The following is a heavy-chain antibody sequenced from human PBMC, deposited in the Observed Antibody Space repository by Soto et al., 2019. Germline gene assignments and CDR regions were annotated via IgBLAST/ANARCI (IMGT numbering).Heavy chain of an antibody. D-gene: IGHD5-12*01. CDR1: GGSISSYY. V-gene: IGHV4-59*01. J-gene: IGHJ6*03. CDR3: ARSDGKWLRNYYYYYMDV. Sequence: PSETLSLTCTVSGGSISSYYWSWIRQPPGKGLEWIGYIYYSGSTNYNPSLKSRVTISVDTSKNQFSLKLSSVTAADTAVYYCARSDGKWLRNYYYYYMDVWGKGTTVTVSS. CDR2: IYYSGST.